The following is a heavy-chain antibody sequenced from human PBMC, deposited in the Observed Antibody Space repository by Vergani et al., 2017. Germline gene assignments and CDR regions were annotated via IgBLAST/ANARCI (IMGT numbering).Heavy chain of an antibody. CDR3: AREGMYYYDSSGYSHFDY. CDR2: IIPIFGTA. D-gene: IGHD3-22*01. J-gene: IGHJ4*02. V-gene: IGHV1-69*01. CDR1: GGTFSSYA. Sequence: QVQLVQSGAEVKKPGSSVKVSCKASGGTFSSYAISWVRQAPGQGLEWMGGIIPIFGTANYAQKFQGRVTITADESTSTASMERSSLRSEDTAVYYCAREGMYYYDSSGYSHFDYWGQGTLVTVSS.